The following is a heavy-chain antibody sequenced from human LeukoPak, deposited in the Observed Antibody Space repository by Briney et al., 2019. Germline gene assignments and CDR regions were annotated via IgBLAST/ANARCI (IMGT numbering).Heavy chain of an antibody. CDR1: GFTFSSYW. V-gene: IGHV3-7*01. J-gene: IGHJ3*02. D-gene: IGHD5-24*01. Sequence: GGSLRLSCAASGFTFSSYWMSWVRQAPGKGLEWVANIKQDGSEKYYVDSLKGRFTISRDNAKNSLYLQMNSLRAEDTAVYYCARGRDGYNLVDAFDIWGQGIMVTVSS. CDR2: IKQDGSEK. CDR3: ARGRDGYNLVDAFDI.